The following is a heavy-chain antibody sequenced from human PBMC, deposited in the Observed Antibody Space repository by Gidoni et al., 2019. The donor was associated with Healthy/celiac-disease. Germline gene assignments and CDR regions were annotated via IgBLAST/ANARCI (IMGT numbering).Heavy chain of an antibody. Sequence: GGSLRLSCAASGFTFSSYWMHWVRQAPGKGLVWVSRINSDGSSTSYADSVKGRFTISRDNAKNTLYLQMNSLRAEDTAVYYCARYGPIAVAGTPPYSFDYWGQGTLVTVSS. D-gene: IGHD6-19*01. CDR1: GFTFSSYW. CDR3: ARYGPIAVAGTPPYSFDY. V-gene: IGHV3-74*01. CDR2: INSDGSST. J-gene: IGHJ4*02.